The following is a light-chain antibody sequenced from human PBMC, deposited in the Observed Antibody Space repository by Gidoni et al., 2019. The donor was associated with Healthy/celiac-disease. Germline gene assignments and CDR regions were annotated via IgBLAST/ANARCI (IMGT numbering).Light chain of an antibody. J-gene: IGKJ2*01. CDR2: GAS. Sequence: EIVLTQSPGTLSLSPGERATLSCRASRSVSSSYLDWYQQKPGQAPRLPISGASSRATGIPDRFSGSGSGTDFTLTISRLEPEDFAVYYCQQYGSAYTFGQGTKLEIK. CDR1: RSVSSSY. V-gene: IGKV3-20*01. CDR3: QQYGSAYT.